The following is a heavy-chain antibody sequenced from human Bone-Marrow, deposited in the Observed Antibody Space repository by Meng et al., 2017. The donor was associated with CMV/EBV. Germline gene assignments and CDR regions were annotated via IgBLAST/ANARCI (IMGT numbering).Heavy chain of an antibody. CDR2: IIPIFGTA. D-gene: IGHD6-6*01. CDR3: ARVSARIAARNYYYGMDV. CDR1: GATFSSYA. J-gene: IGHJ6*02. V-gene: IGHV1-69*13. Sequence: SVKASCKASGATFSSYAISWVRQAPGQGLEWMGGIIPIFGTANYAQKFQGRVTITPDESTSTAYMELSSLRSEDTVVYYCARVSARIAARNYYYGMDVWGQGTTVTVSS.